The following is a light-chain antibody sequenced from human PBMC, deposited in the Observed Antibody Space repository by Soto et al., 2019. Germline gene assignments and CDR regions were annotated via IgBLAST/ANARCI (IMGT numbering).Light chain of an antibody. V-gene: IGKV1-33*01. CDR1: QDISNY. CDR2: DAS. Sequence: SASVGDRVTITCQASQDISNYLNWYQQKPGKAPKLLIYDASNLETGVPSRFSGSGHATDFSFLISTPQPHDNPSYSRHQYREIGPGTQLDIK. J-gene: IGKJ3*01. CDR3: HQYRE.